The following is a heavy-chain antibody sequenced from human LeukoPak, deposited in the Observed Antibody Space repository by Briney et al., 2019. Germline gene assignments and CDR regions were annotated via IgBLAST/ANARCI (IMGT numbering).Heavy chain of an antibody. D-gene: IGHD4-17*01. J-gene: IGHJ4*02. Sequence: TETLSLTCTVSGGSISSYYWSWIRQRPRKGLEWIGYIYYSGSTNYNPSLKSRVTISVDTSKNQFSLKLSSVTAADTAVYYCARDPLGDYAFDYWGQGTLVTVSS. CDR1: GGSISSYY. CDR2: IYYSGST. V-gene: IGHV4-59*01. CDR3: ARDPLGDYAFDY.